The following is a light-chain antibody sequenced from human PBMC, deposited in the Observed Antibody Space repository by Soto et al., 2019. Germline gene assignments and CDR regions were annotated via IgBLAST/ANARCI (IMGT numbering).Light chain of an antibody. J-gene: IGKJ4*01. CDR2: GAS. CDR3: QLYGSSPLT. Sequence: EIVLTQSPGTLSLYPGERATLSCRASESVSDNYLAWYQQRSGQAPRLVIYGASSRASAVPDRFSGSGSGADFPRTISRLEPEDFAVYYCQLYGSSPLTFGGGTKVEIK. V-gene: IGKV3-20*01. CDR1: ESVSDNY.